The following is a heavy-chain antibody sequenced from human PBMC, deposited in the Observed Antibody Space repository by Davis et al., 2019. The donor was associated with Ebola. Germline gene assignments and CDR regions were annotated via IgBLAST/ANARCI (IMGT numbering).Heavy chain of an antibody. CDR1: GGTFSSYA. Sequence: ASVKVSCKASGGTFSSYAISWVRQAPGQGLEWMGWISAYNGNTKYAQKLQGRVTMTTDTSTSTVYMELSSLRSEDTAVYYCARESSTRTSWFDPWGQGTLVTVSS. CDR3: ARESSTRTSWFDP. CDR2: ISAYNGNT. V-gene: IGHV1-18*01. J-gene: IGHJ5*02. D-gene: IGHD2-2*01.